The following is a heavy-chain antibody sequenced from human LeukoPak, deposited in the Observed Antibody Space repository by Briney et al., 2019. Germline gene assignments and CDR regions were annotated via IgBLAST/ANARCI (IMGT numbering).Heavy chain of an antibody. D-gene: IGHD1-26*01. CDR3: TTGMMGVENDAFDI. Sequence: GGSLRLSCAASGLTFSNAWMNWVRQAPGKGLEWVGRIKSKTDGGTPDYATPVKGRFTISRDDSKNMLYLQMNSLKTEDTAVYYCTTGMMGVENDAFDIWGQGTMVTVSS. J-gene: IGHJ3*02. CDR1: GLTFSNAW. CDR2: IKSKTDGGTP. V-gene: IGHV3-15*01.